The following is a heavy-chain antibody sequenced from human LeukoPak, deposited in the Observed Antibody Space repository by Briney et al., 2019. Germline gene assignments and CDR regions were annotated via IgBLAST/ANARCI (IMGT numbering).Heavy chain of an antibody. D-gene: IGHD2-21*02. J-gene: IGHJ5*02. V-gene: IGHV1-69*04. CDR3: ARDPRLVTKGVWFDP. Sequence: ASGTLCFTSAAATFSSYAISWGREAPGQGLEWKGRTTLILGIANYAQTLQGRVTISADKSTSTAYMELSSLRSEDTAVYYCARDPRLVTKGVWFDPWGQGTLVTVSS. CDR2: TTLILGIA. CDR1: AATFSSYA.